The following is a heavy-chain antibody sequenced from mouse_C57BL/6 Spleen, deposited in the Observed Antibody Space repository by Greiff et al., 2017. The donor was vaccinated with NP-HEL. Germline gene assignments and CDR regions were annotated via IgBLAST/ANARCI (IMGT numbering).Heavy chain of an antibody. Sequence: EVKLQESGPELVKPGASVKIPCKASGYTFTDYNMDWVKQSHGKSLEWIGDINPNNGGTTYNQKFKGKATLTVDKSSSTAYMELRSLTSEDTAVYYCARIRGYAMDYWGHGTSVTVSS. V-gene: IGHV1-18*01. CDR2: INPNNGGT. CDR1: GYTFTDYN. J-gene: IGHJ4*01. CDR3: ARIRGYAMDY.